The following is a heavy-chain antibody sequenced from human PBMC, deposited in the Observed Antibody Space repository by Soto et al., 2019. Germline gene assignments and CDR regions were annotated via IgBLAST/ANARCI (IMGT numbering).Heavy chain of an antibody. CDR3: AKTGSGWYKDYDLWFDP. CDR2: ISGSGGST. V-gene: IGHV3-23*01. D-gene: IGHD6-19*01. CDR1: GFTLSSYA. Sequence: GGSMRLSCAASGFTLSSYAMSWVRQAPGKGLEWVSAISGSGGSTYYADSVKGRFTISRDNSKNTLYLQMNSLRAEDTAVYYCAKTGSGWYKDYDLWFDPWGQGTLVTVSS. J-gene: IGHJ5*02.